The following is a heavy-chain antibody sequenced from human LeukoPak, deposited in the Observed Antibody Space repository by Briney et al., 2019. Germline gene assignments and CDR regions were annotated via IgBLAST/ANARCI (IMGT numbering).Heavy chain of an antibody. D-gene: IGHD3-10*01. J-gene: IGHJ5*02. Sequence: GGSLRLSCAASGFTVSNDYMAWVRQAPGRGLEWVSLIYGDGTTFYTDSVKGRFTISRDNFKNTLFLQMSSLRPEDTALYYCARDRAGAQSWVALDPWGQGTLVTVSS. CDR1: GFTVSNDY. V-gene: IGHV3-53*05. CDR3: ARDRAGAQSWVALDP. CDR2: IYGDGTT.